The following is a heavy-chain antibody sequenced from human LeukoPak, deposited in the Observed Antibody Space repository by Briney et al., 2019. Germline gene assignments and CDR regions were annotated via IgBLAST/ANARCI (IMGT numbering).Heavy chain of an antibody. CDR2: IYYSGST. CDR3: ARFLYSSSYAFDI. J-gene: IGHJ3*02. Sequence: SETLSLTCTVSGGSISSYYWSWIRQPPGKGLEWIGYIYYSGSTNCNPSLKSRVTISVDASKNQFSLKLSSVTAADTAVYYCARFLYSSSYAFDIWGQGTMVTVSS. D-gene: IGHD6-13*01. CDR1: GGSISSYY. V-gene: IGHV4-59*01.